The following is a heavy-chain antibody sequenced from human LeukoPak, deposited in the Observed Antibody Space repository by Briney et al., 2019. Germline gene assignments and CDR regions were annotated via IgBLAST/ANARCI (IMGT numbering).Heavy chain of an antibody. Sequence: PSETLSLTCTVSGGSISTYYWSWIRQPPGKGLEWLGYIFYIGSTNYNPSLKSRVTISLDTSKNQFSLKLSSVTAADTAVYYCARGGGYGGLFDYWGQGTLVTVSS. CDR1: GGSISTYY. CDR2: IFYIGST. D-gene: IGHD5-12*01. V-gene: IGHV4-59*08. J-gene: IGHJ4*02. CDR3: ARGGGYGGLFDY.